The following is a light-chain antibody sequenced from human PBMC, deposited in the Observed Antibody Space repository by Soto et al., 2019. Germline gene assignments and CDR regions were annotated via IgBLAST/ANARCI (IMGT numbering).Light chain of an antibody. J-gene: IGLJ1*01. CDR2: DVS. Sequence: QSALTQPASVSGSPGQSITISCTGSSSDVGGYDFVSWYQHHPGKAPRLMIFDVSNRPSAVSNRFSGSKSGNTASLTISGRQAEDEGDYYCASYTSRSTLVFGSGTKLIVL. CDR3: ASYTSRSTLV. CDR1: SSDVGGYDF. V-gene: IGLV2-14*03.